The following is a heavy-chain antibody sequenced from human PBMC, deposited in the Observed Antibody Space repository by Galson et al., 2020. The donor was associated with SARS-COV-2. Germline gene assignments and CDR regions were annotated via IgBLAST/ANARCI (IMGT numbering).Heavy chain of an antibody. CDR1: GFTFKDYW. CDR2: IKGDGSET. D-gene: IGHD6-19*01. CDR3: TREGWQGGD. V-gene: IGHV3-7*01. Sequence: GGSLRLSCAVSGFTFKDYWMSWVRQAPGKGLEWVANIKGDGSETNYVDSVKGRFSITRDNAVDSLYLQMNSLRVEDTAVYCCTREGWQGGDWGQGIRVTVSS. J-gene: IGHJ4*02.